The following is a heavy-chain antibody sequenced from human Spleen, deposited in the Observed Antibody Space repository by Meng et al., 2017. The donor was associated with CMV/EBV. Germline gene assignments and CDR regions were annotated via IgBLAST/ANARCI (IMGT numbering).Heavy chain of an antibody. CDR2: IYYSGST. CDR1: GGSISSYY. Sequence: SETLSLTCTVSGGSISSYYWSWIRQPPGKGLEWIGYIYYSGSTNYNPSLKSRVTISVDTSKNQFSLKLSSMTAADTAVYYCARGSGTTTIYFYYGMDVWGQGTTVTVSS. CDR3: ARGSGTTTIYFYYGMDV. D-gene: IGHD2/OR15-2a*01. V-gene: IGHV4-59*01. J-gene: IGHJ6*02.